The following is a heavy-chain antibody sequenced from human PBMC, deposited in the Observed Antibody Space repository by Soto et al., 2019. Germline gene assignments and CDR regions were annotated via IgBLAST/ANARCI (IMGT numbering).Heavy chain of an antibody. V-gene: IGHV3-30*18. Sequence: GGSLRLSCAASGFTFSSYGMHLVRQAPGKGLEWVAFISYDGSNKYYADSVKGRFTISTDHSKNTLYLQMNSLRAEDTAVYYCAKDQSRSYIRVVVIAVAGTGFDYWGPGTLVTV. CDR3: AKDQSRSYIRVVVIAVAGTGFDY. CDR1: GFTFSSYG. J-gene: IGHJ4*02. CDR2: ISYDGSNK. D-gene: IGHD6-19*01.